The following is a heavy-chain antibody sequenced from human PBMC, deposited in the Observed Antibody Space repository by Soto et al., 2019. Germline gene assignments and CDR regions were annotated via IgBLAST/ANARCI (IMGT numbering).Heavy chain of an antibody. V-gene: IGHV1-2*04. J-gene: IGHJ2*01. CDR2: INPNSGGT. D-gene: IGHD2-15*01. Sequence: ASVKVSCKASGYTFTGYYMHWVRQAPGQGLEWMGWINPNSGGTNYAQKFQGWVTMTRDTSISTAYMELSRLRSDDTAVYYCARAGMGVVVVADALDWYFDLWGRGTLVTVSS. CDR3: ARAGMGVVVVADALDWYFDL. CDR1: GYTFTGYY.